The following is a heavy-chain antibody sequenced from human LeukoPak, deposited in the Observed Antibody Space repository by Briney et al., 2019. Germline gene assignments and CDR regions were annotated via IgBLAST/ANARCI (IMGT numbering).Heavy chain of an antibody. CDR1: GASIITYY. V-gene: IGHV4-4*07. D-gene: IGHD2-15*01. J-gene: IGHJ5*02. CDR2: IYTSGST. CDR3: ARDGGHCSGGTCYSVWIDP. Sequence: PSETLSLTCTVSGASIITYYWSWIRQPAGQGLEWIGRIYTSGSTNYNPSLKGRVTMSVDTSKNQFSLKMNSTTAADTAVYYCARDGGHCSGGTCYSVWIDPWGQGTLVTVSS.